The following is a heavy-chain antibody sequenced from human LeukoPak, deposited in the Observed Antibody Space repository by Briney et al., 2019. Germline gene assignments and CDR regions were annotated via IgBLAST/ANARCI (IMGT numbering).Heavy chain of an antibody. CDR1: GFTFSSYN. D-gene: IGHD1-26*01. J-gene: IGHJ6*03. Sequence: PGGSLRLSCAASGFTFSSYNMNWVRQAPGKGLEWVSSTTSSSSYIYYADSVKGRFTISRDNAKNSLYLQMNSLTAEDTAVYYCARDPYSGSYSADVYHYYMDVWGKGTTVTVSS. CDR2: TTSSSSYI. CDR3: ARDPYSGSYSADVYHYYMDV. V-gene: IGHV3-21*06.